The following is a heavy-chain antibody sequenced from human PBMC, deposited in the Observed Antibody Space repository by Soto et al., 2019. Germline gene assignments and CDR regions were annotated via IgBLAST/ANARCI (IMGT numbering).Heavy chain of an antibody. Sequence: QVQLVESGGGVVQPGRSLRLSCAASGFTFSSYGMQWVRQSPGEGPEWVAIVAKDGSNQYYAESVKGRFTISRDNSKTTVFLEMDSLRPEDTAVYYCARSSGGSSWYPPDYWGQGTLVTVSS. D-gene: IGHD6-13*01. J-gene: IGHJ4*02. CDR2: VAKDGSNQ. CDR3: ARSSGGSSWYPPDY. CDR1: GFTFSSYG. V-gene: IGHV3-30*03.